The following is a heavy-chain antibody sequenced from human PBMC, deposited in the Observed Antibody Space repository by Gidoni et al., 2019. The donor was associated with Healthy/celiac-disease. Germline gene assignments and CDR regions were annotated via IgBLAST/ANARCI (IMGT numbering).Heavy chain of an antibody. Sequence: QVQLQESGPGLVKPSETLSLTCTVSGGSISSYYWSWIRQPPGKGLEWIGYIYYSGSTNYNPSLKSRVTISVDTSKNQFSLKLSSVTAADTAVYYCARARDGYAYYYYYGMDVWGQGTTVTVSS. J-gene: IGHJ6*02. CDR2: IYYSGST. V-gene: IGHV4-59*01. D-gene: IGHD5-12*01. CDR3: ARARDGYAYYYYYGMDV. CDR1: GGSISSYY.